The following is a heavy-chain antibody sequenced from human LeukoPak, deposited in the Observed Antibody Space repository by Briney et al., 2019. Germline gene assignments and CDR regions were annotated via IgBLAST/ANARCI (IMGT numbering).Heavy chain of an antibody. V-gene: IGHV4-34*01. CDR3: ARGSRPYFDY. D-gene: IGHD6-6*01. CDR2: INHSGST. Sequence: SETLSLTCAVYGGSFSGYHWSWIRQPPGKGLEWIGEINHSGSTNYNPSLKSRVTISVDTSKNQFSLKLSSVTAADTAVYYCARGSRPYFDYWGQGTLVTVSS. CDR1: GGSFSGYH. J-gene: IGHJ4*02.